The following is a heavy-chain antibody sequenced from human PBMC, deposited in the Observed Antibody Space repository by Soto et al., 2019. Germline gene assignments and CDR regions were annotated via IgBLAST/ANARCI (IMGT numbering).Heavy chain of an antibody. CDR3: AAMVRGSNWFDP. V-gene: IGHV4-30-2*01. CDR1: GGSISSGGYS. Sequence: SETLSLTCAVSGGSISSGGYSWSWIRQPPGKGLEWIGYIYHSGSTYYNPSLKSRVTISVDRSKNQFSLKLSSVTAADTAVYYCAAMVRGSNWFDPWGQGTLVTVSS. D-gene: IGHD3-10*01. J-gene: IGHJ5*02. CDR2: IYHSGST.